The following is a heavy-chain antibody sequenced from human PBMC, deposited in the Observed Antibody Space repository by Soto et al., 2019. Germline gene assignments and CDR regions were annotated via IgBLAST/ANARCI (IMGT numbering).Heavy chain of an antibody. V-gene: IGHV1-2*04. CDR1: GCTFTGYY. CDR3: ARDLSSGWYSYFDY. J-gene: IGHJ4*02. Sequence: ASVKVSCKASGCTFTGYYMHCVRHSHGQGLEWMGWINPNSGGTNYAQKFQGWVTMTRDTSISTAYMELSRLRSDDTAVYYCARDLSSGWYSYFDYWGQGTLVTVSS. CDR2: INPNSGGT. D-gene: IGHD6-19*01.